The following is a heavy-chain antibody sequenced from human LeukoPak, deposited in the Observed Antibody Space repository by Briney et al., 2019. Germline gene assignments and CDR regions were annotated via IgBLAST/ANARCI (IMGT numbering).Heavy chain of an antibody. D-gene: IGHD6-13*01. Sequence: SETLSLTCTVSGGSISSYYWSWIRQPPGKGLEWIGYIYYSGSTNYNPSLKSRVAISVDTSKNPFSLKLSSVTAADTAVYYCARTPSSSSWSPYYYYGMDVWGQGTTVTVSS. CDR1: GGSISSYY. CDR3: ARTPSSSSWSPYYYYGMDV. J-gene: IGHJ6*02. CDR2: IYYSGST. V-gene: IGHV4-59*08.